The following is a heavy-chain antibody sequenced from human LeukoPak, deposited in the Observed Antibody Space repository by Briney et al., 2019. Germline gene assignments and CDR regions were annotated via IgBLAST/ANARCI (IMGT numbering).Heavy chain of an antibody. CDR1: GFTFSSYG. Sequence: GGSLSLSCAASGFTFSSYGMHWVRQAPGKGLEWVAVIWYDGSNKYYADSVKGRFTISRDNSKNTLYLQMNSLRAEDTAVYYCAKVGGWYEQYYYYYMDVWGKGTTVTVSS. V-gene: IGHV3-33*06. CDR3: AKVGGWYEQYYYYYMDV. CDR2: IWYDGSNK. J-gene: IGHJ6*03. D-gene: IGHD6-19*01.